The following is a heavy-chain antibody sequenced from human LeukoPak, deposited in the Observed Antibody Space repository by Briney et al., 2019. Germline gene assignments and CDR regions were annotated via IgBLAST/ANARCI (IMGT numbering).Heavy chain of an antibody. Sequence: SGTLSLTCTASGGSISSSSYYWGWIRQPPGKGLEWIGSIYYSGSTYYNPSLKSRVTISVDTSKNQFSLKLSSVTAADTAVYYCARSDFSKTYYMDVWGKGTTVTVSS. CDR2: IYYSGST. CDR3: ARSDFSKTYYMDV. V-gene: IGHV4-39*07. CDR1: GGSISSSSYY. J-gene: IGHJ6*03. D-gene: IGHD4-11*01.